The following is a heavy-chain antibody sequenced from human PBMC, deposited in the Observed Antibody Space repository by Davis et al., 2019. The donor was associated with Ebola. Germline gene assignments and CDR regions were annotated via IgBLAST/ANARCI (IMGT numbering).Heavy chain of an antibody. Sequence: SETLSLTCTVSGGSISSSSYYWGWIRQPPGKGLEWIGSIYYSGSTYYNPSLKSRVTISVDTSKNQFSLKLSSVTAADTAVYYCARVYDSSDYYLVGGWFDPWGQGTLVTVSS. CDR2: IYYSGST. V-gene: IGHV4-39*01. D-gene: IGHD3-22*01. J-gene: IGHJ5*02. CDR3: ARVYDSSDYYLVGGWFDP. CDR1: GGSISSSSYY.